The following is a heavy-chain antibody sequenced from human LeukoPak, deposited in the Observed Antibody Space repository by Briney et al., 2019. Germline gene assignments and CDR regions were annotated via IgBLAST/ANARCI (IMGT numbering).Heavy chain of an antibody. CDR1: GFTFSSYW. Sequence: PGGSLRLSCAASGFTFSSYWMSWVRQAPGKGLEWVANIKQDGSEKYYVDSVKGRFTISRDNAKNSLYLQMNSLRAEDTAVYYCARELSHGVDAFDIWGQGTMVTVSS. D-gene: IGHD2/OR15-2a*01. CDR2: IKQDGSEK. J-gene: IGHJ3*02. V-gene: IGHV3-7*01. CDR3: ARELSHGVDAFDI.